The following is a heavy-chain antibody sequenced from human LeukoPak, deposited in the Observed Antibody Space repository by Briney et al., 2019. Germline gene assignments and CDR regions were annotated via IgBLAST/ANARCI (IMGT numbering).Heavy chain of an antibody. J-gene: IGHJ4*02. D-gene: IGHD3-10*01. CDR3: AGDYGSGSYRFDY. CDR1: GGSISSYY. CDR2: IYYSGST. V-gene: IGHV4-59*01. Sequence: SETLSLTCTVSGGSISSYYWSWIRLPPGKGLEWIGYIYYSGSTNYNPSLKSRVTISVDTSKSQFSLKLSSVTAADTAVYYCAGDYGSGSYRFDYWGQGTLVTVSS.